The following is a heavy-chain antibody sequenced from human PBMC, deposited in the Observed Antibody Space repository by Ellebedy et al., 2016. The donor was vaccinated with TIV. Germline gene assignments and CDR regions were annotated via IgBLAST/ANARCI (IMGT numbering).Heavy chain of an antibody. J-gene: IGHJ3*02. CDR3: AREGLRVNGDLADAFDI. V-gene: IGHV4-61*01. Sequence: SETLSLXXTVSGGSISSSSYYWSWIRQPPGKGLEWIGYIYYSGSTNYNPSLKSRVTMSLDTSKNQFSLKLSSVTAADTAVYYCAREGLRVNGDLADAFDIWGQGTMVTVSS. CDR2: IYYSGST. D-gene: IGHD4-17*01. CDR1: GGSISSSSYY.